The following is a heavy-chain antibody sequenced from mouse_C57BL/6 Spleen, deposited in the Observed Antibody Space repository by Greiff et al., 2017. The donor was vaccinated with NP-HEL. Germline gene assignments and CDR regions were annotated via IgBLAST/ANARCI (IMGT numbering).Heavy chain of an antibody. J-gene: IGHJ2*01. CDR2: ISYDGSN. V-gene: IGHV3-6*01. CDR1: GYSITSGYY. CDR3: ARITTDGYFDY. Sequence: EVQLQESGPGLVKPSQSLSLTCSVTGYSITSGYYWNWIRQFPGNKLEWMGYISYDGSNNYNPSLKNRISITRDTSKNQFFLKLNSVTTEDTATYYCARITTDGYFDYWGQGTTLTVSS. D-gene: IGHD1-1*01.